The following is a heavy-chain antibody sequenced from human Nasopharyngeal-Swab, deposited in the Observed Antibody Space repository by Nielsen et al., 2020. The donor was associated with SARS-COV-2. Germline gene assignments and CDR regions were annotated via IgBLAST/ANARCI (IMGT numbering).Heavy chain of an antibody. V-gene: IGHV4-61*02. CDR2: IYTSGST. Sequence: SETLSLTCTVSGGSISSGSYYWSWIRQPAGEGLEWIGRIYTSGSTNYNPSLKSRVTISVDTSKNQFSLKLSSVTAADTAVYYCARVVVPAAQEDWYFDLWGRGTLVTVSS. J-gene: IGHJ2*01. D-gene: IGHD2-2*01. CDR1: GGSISSGSYY. CDR3: ARVVVPAAQEDWYFDL.